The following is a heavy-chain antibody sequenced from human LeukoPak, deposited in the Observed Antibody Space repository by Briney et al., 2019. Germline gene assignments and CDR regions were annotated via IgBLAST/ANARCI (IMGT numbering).Heavy chain of an antibody. V-gene: IGHV1-2*02. D-gene: IGHD3-9*01. CDR3: ARTFREGIFSMDV. J-gene: IGHJ6*03. CDR1: GYTFTSYY. CDR2: INPNSGGT. Sequence: ASVKVSCKASGYTFTSYYMHWVRQAPGQGLEWMGWINPNSGGTNYAQKFQGRVTMTRDTSISTAYMELSRLRSDDTAVYYCARTFREGIFSMDVWGKGTTVTISS.